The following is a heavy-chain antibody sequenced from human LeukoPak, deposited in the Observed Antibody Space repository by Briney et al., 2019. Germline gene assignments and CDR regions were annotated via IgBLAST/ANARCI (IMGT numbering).Heavy chain of an antibody. CDR3: ARPRQGGYCSSTSCWLDFDY. CDR2: IYPGDSDT. CDR1: GYSFTSYW. D-gene: IGHD2-2*01. J-gene: IGHJ4*02. V-gene: IGHV5-51*01. Sequence: GESLKTSCKGSGYSFTSYWIGWVRQMPGKGLEWMGIIYPGDSDTRYSPSFQGQVTISADKSISTAYLQWSSLKASDTAMYYCARPRQGGYCSSTSCWLDFDYWGQGTLVTVSS.